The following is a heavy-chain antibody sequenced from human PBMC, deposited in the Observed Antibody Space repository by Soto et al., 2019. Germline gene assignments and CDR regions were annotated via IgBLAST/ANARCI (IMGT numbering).Heavy chain of an antibody. D-gene: IGHD1-26*01. CDR3: ARSTLVGAISFDY. Sequence: SETLSLTCTVSGGSISSSSYYWGWIRQPPGKGLEWIGSIYYSGSTYYNPSLKSRVTISVDTSKNQFSLKLSSVTAADTAVYYCARSTLVGAISFDYWGQGTLVTVSS. CDR2: IYYSGST. CDR1: GGSISSSSYY. V-gene: IGHV4-39*01. J-gene: IGHJ4*02.